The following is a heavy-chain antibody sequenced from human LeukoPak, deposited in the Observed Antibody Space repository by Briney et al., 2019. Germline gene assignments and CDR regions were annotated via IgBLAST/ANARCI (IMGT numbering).Heavy chain of an antibody. V-gene: IGHV4-34*01. CDR3: ARRYITMVRGVIINFWFDP. CDR1: GGSFSGYY. Sequence: PSETLSLTCAVYGGSFSGYYWSWIRQPPGKGLEWIGEINHSGSTNYNPSLKSRVTISVDTSKNQFSLKLSSVTAADTAVYYCARRYITMVRGVIINFWFDPWGQGTLVTVSS. D-gene: IGHD3-10*01. CDR2: INHSGST. J-gene: IGHJ5*02.